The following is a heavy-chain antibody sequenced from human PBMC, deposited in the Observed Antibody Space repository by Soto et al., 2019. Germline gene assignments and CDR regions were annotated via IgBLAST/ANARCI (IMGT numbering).Heavy chain of an antibody. CDR1: GRTLSTYA. CDR3: ARAPSNSYYTLYYYFDY. J-gene: IGHJ4*02. CDR2: ISGSGSNT. V-gene: IGHV3-23*01. D-gene: IGHD1-26*01. Sequence: GRLGRACTASGRTLSTYAMSCVRQAPGKGLEWVSAISGSGSNTYYADSVKGRFTISRDDSKSTLYLQTNSLRAEDTAVYYCARAPSNSYYTLYYYFDYWGQGTPVTVSS.